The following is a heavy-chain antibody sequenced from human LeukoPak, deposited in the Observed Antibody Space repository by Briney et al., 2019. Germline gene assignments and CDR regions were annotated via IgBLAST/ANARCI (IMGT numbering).Heavy chain of an antibody. CDR1: GRSISSGDYY. D-gene: IGHD3-10*01. Sequence: SETLSLTCTVSGRSISSGDYYWSWIRQPPGKGLEWIGYIYYSGSTYYNPSLKSRVTISVDTSKNQFSLKLSSVTAADTAVYYCARDPITMVRGVIPHSDYWGQGTLVTVSS. J-gene: IGHJ4*02. V-gene: IGHV4-30-4*08. CDR2: IYYSGST. CDR3: ARDPITMVRGVIPHSDY.